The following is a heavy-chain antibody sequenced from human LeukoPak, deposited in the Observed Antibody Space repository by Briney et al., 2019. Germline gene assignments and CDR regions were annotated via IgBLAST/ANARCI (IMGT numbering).Heavy chain of an antibody. CDR3: AKGPVGSGWYYFDY. D-gene: IGHD6-19*01. J-gene: IGHJ4*02. Sequence: GGSLRLSCAASGFTFSSYAMSWVRQAPGKGLEWVSAISGSGGGTYYADSVKGRFTISRDNSKNTLYLQMNSLRAEDTAVYYCAKGPVGSGWYYFDYWGQGTLVTVSS. CDR1: GFTFSSYA. V-gene: IGHV3-23*01. CDR2: ISGSGGGT.